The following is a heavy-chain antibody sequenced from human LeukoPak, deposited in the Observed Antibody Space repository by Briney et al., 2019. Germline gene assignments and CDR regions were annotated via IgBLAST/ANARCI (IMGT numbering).Heavy chain of an antibody. CDR1: GGTFSSYA. J-gene: IGHJ6*03. CDR2: IIPIFGTA. D-gene: IGHD3-10*01. V-gene: IGHV1-69*05. Sequence: ASVKVSCKASGGTFSSYAISWVRQAPGQGLEWMGGIIPIFGTANYAQKFQGRVTITTDESTSTAYMELSSLRSEDTAVYYCARDGYGSGSFRFDYYYMDVWGKGTTVTVSS. CDR3: ARDGYGSGSFRFDYYYMDV.